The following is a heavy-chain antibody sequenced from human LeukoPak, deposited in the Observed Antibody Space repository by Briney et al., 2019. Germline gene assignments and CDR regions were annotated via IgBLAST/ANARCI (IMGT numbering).Heavy chain of an antibody. J-gene: IGHJ3*02. CDR2: IYYSGST. D-gene: IGHD1-26*01. V-gene: IGHV4-61*05. CDR1: GGSISSSSYY. Sequence: PSETLSLTCTVSGGSISSSSYYWGWVRQPPGKGLEWIGYIYYSGSTNYNPSLKSRVTISVDTSKNQFSLKLSSVTAADTAVYYCARRSGSYSHDAFDIWGQGTMVTVSS. CDR3: ARRSGSYSHDAFDI.